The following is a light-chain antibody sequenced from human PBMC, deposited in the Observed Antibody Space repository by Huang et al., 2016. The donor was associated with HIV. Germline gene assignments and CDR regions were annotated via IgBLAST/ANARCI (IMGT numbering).Light chain of an antibody. CDR2: WAS. CDR1: QSVLYNSSNKNY. Sequence: DIVMTQSPDSLAVSLGERATINCKSSQSVLYNSSNKNYLAWYQQKPGQPPKLLIYWASTRESGVPDRFSGSGSGTDFTLTISSLQAEDVAVYYCQQYYSTPRTFGQGTKLEIK. J-gene: IGKJ2*01. V-gene: IGKV4-1*01. CDR3: QQYYSTPRT.